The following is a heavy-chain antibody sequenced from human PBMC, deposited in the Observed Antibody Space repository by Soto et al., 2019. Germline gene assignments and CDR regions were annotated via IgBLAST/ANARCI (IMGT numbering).Heavy chain of an antibody. D-gene: IGHD2-15*01. J-gene: IGHJ5*01. V-gene: IGHV1-8*01. CDR1: GYAFTSYA. CDR3: ARVRWVFICRGGTCYSPFNCLHP. CDR2: MNPNSGNT. Sequence: ASAKLSCKASGYAFTSYAINSVRQAKGQGLEWMGWMNPNSGNTGYAQKFQGRVTMTRNTSISTAYMELSSLRSEDTAVYYCARVRWVFICRGGTCYSPFNCLHPWGKAPWSPSPQ.